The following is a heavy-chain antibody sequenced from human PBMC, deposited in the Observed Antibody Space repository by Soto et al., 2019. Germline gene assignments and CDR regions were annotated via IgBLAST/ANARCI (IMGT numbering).Heavy chain of an antibody. Sequence: GGSLRLSCAASGFTFSSYGMHWVRQAPGKGLEWVAVISYDGSNKYYADSVKGRFTISRDNSKNTLYLQMNSLRAEDTAVYYCAKTPSPIAVAASDFDYWGQGTLVTVSS. CDR1: GFTFSSYG. CDR3: AKTPSPIAVAASDFDY. J-gene: IGHJ4*02. CDR2: ISYDGSNK. V-gene: IGHV3-30*18. D-gene: IGHD6-19*01.